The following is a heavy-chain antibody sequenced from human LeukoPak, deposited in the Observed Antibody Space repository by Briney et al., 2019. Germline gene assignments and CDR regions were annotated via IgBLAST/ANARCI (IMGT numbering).Heavy chain of an antibody. CDR1: GGSFSGYY. V-gene: IGHV4-34*01. J-gene: IGHJ5*02. CDR3: ARHGTTVTRTGWFDP. D-gene: IGHD4-17*01. Sequence: SETLSLTCAVYGGSFSGYYWSWIRQPPGKGLEWIGSIYYSGSTYYNPSLKSRVTISVDTSKNQFSLKLSSVTAADTAVYYCARHGTTVTRTGWFDPWGQGTLVTVSS. CDR2: IYYSGST.